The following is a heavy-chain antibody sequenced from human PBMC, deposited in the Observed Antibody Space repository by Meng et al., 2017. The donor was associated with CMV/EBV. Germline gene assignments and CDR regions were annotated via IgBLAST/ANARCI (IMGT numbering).Heavy chain of an antibody. J-gene: IGHJ4*02. V-gene: IGHV1-8*01. Sequence: ASVKVSCKASGYTFTSYDINWVRQATGQGLEWMGWMNPNSGNTGYAQKFQGRVTMTRNTSISTAYMELSSLRSEDTAVYYCARGRGSFRKRQQLTFDYWGQGTRVTVSS. CDR1: GYTFTSYD. CDR2: MNPNSGNT. CDR3: ARGRGSFRKRQQLTFDY. D-gene: IGHD6-13*01.